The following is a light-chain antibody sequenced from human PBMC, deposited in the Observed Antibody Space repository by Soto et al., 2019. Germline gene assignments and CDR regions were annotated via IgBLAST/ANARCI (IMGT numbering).Light chain of an antibody. CDR1: QSVSNTY. CDR3: QQFDNSPTWTWT. V-gene: IGKV3-20*01. J-gene: IGKJ1*01. CDR2: GAS. Sequence: EIVLPQSPDTLSLSPGERATLSCRASQSVSNTYLAWYQQKPGQAPRLLIYGASSRATGIPDRFSGSGSGTDFTLTISRLEPEDFAVYYCQQFDNSPTWTWTFGQGTKVDIK.